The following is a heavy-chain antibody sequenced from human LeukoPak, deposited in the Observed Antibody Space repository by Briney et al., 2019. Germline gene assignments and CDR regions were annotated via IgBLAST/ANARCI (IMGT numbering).Heavy chain of an antibody. Sequence: GGSLRLSCAASGFTFSSYWMHWVRQAPGKGLAWVSRLNSDGSSTSYADSVKGRFTISRDNAETTLHLQMNNLSAEDTAVYYCARASNRNSINFDYWGQGALVTVSS. CDR3: ARASNRNSINFDY. V-gene: IGHV3-74*01. D-gene: IGHD1-7*01. CDR2: LNSDGSST. J-gene: IGHJ4*02. CDR1: GFTFSSYW.